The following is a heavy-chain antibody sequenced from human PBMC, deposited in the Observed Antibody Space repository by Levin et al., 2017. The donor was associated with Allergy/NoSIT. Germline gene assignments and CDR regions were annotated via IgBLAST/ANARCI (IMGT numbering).Heavy chain of an antibody. V-gene: IGHV3-23*01. D-gene: IGHD3-10*01. CDR3: AKVDLMVRGVIGAFDI. Sequence: ASETLSLTCAASGFTFSSYAMSWVRQAPGKGLEWVSAISGSGGSTYYADSVKGRFTISRDNSKNTLYLQMNSLRAEDTAVYYCAKVDLMVRGVIGAFDIWGQGTMVTVSS. CDR1: GFTFSSYA. J-gene: IGHJ3*02. CDR2: ISGSGGST.